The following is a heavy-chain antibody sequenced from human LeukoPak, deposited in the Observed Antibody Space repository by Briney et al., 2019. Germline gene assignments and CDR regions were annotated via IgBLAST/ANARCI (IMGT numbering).Heavy chain of an antibody. CDR3: AMRYCSGGSCYSPWFDP. Sequence: ASVKVSCKASGGTFSSYAISWVRQAPGQGLEWMGGIIPIFGTANYAQKFQGRVTITADESTSTAYMELSSLRSEDTAVYYCAMRYCSGGSCYSPWFDPWGQGTLVTVSS. CDR2: IIPIFGTA. D-gene: IGHD2-15*01. J-gene: IGHJ5*02. V-gene: IGHV1-69*13. CDR1: GGTFSSYA.